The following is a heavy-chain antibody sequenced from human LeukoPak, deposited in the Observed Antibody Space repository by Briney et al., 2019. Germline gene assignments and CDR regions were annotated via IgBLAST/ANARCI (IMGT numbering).Heavy chain of an antibody. V-gene: IGHV5-51*01. CDR1: GYSLTSYW. J-gene: IGHJ4*02. Sequence: GEALKISCKGSGYSLTSYWIGWVRQMPGKGPEWMGINYPGDSDTRYSPSFQGQVTISADKSISTAYLQWSSLKASDTAMYYCARHGGYYYGSGSYGDYWGQGTLVTVSS. D-gene: IGHD3-10*01. CDR2: NYPGDSDT. CDR3: ARHGGYYYGSGSYGDY.